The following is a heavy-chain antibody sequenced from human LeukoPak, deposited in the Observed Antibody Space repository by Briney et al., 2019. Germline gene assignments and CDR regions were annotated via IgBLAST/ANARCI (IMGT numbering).Heavy chain of an antibody. V-gene: IGHV4-38-2*01. Sequence: SETLSLTCGVSGYSISRGYYWAWIRPPPGKGLEWIGTIYHTGSTYYTPSLGSRVTMSVDTSKNEFSLNLNSVTAADTAVYYCARAGWIITSGIDYWGQGALVTVSS. CDR1: GYSISRGYY. J-gene: IGHJ4*02. CDR3: ARAGWIITSGIDY. CDR2: IYHTGST. D-gene: IGHD3-10*01.